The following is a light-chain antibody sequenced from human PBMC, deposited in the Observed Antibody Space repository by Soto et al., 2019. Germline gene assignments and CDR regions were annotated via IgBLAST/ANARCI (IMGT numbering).Light chain of an antibody. CDR1: QSLLHSNGYNY. J-gene: IGKJ1*01. CDR2: LGS. CDR3: MQALQTPWT. V-gene: IGKV2-28*01. Sequence: DIVMTQSPLSLPVTPGEPVSISCRSSQSLLHSNGYNYLDWYLQKPGQSPQLLIYLGSNRASGVPDRFSGSGSGTYFTLKISRVEAEDVRVYYCMQALQTPWTFGQGTKVEIK.